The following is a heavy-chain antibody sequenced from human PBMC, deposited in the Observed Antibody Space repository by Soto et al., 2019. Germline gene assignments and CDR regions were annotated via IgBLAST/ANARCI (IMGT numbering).Heavy chain of an antibody. CDR2: INVGNGNT. V-gene: IGHV1-3*01. CDR3: AGEGAHYAPFDL. CDR1: GYTFTDFA. J-gene: IGHJ4*02. Sequence: QAQLVQSGAEAKQPGATVRVSCKASGYTFTDFALHWVRQAPGQGLEWMGWINVGNGNTGYSRKFQGRVTNARDMYATTAYIEVTSLTSEDTAMYYCAGEGAHYAPFDLWGQGTLVTVSS. D-gene: IGHD3-16*01.